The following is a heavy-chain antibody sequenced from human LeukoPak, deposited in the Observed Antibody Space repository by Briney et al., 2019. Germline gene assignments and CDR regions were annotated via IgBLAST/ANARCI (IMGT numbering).Heavy chain of an antibody. CDR1: DDSLSSHY. J-gene: IGHJ3*02. CDR3: ARDLVTVTKGFDI. D-gene: IGHD4-17*01. V-gene: IGHV4-59*11. CDR2: ISYIGST. Sequence: SETLSLTCAVSDDSLSSHYWTWIRQPPGKGLEWIGYISYIGSTNYNPSLKSRVTISIDTSKNQFSLKLSSVTAADTAVYYCARDLVTVTKGFDIWGQGTMVSVSS.